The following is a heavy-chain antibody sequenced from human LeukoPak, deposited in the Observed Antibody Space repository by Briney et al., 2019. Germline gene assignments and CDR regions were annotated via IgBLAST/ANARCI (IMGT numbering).Heavy chain of an antibody. J-gene: IGHJ4*02. V-gene: IGHV3-23*01. Sequence: GGSLILSCAASGFIFSSYAMSWVRQAPGKGLEWVSAISGSGGSTHYADSVKGRFTISRDNTKNTLYLQMNSLRAEDTAVYYCAKTAYSSGWYHGYFDYWGQGTLVTVSS. CDR2: ISGSGGST. CDR3: AKTAYSSGWYHGYFDY. D-gene: IGHD6-19*01. CDR1: GFIFSSYA.